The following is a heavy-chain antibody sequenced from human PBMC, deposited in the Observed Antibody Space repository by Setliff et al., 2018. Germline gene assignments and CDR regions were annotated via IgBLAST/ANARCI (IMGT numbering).Heavy chain of an antibody. J-gene: IGHJ4*02. D-gene: IGHD6-19*01. CDR3: ARVASGWWWFDY. V-gene: IGHV3-74*01. CDR2: INPDGSTT. CDR1: GFTFSSYW. Sequence: GGSLRLSCAASGFTFSSYWMHWVRQAPGKGLVWASRINPDGSTTSYADSVKGRFTISRDNAKNTVYLQMNSLRAEDTAVYYCARVASGWWWFDYWGQGTLVTVSS.